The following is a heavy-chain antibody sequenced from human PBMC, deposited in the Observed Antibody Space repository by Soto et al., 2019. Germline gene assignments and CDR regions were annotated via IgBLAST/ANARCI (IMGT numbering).Heavy chain of an antibody. CDR3: VKRLRYVSIPGPWFDP. J-gene: IGHJ5*02. CDR1: EYRFNTYW. D-gene: IGHD2-2*01. CDR2: IGPADSDT. Sequence: GESLKISCRYSEYRFNTYWIAWVRQMPGKGLEWMGIIGPADSDTQYSPSFKGQVTISADKAFNTVYLQWGRLKASDSAMYYCVKRLRYVSIPGPWFDPWGQGTLVTVSS. V-gene: IGHV5-51*01.